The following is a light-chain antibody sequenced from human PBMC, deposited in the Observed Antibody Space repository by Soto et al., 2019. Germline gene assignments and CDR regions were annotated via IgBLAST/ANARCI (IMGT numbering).Light chain of an antibody. V-gene: IGLV2-8*01. CDR2: EVT. J-gene: IGLJ1*01. Sequence: QSVLTQPPSASGSPGQSVTISCTGTSSDVGGYNYVSWYQQHPGKAPTLMIYEVTKRPSGVPDRFSGSKSGNTASLTVSGLQAEDEADYYCSSYEGSNLYVFGTGTKLTVL. CDR1: SSDVGGYNY. CDR3: SSYEGSNLYV.